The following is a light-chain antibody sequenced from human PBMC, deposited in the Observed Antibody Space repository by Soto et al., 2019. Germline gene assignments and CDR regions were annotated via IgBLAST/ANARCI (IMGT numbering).Light chain of an antibody. V-gene: IGKV3-15*01. CDR2: GAS. CDR1: QSVSSK. Sequence: TQSPGPLSVSPGEKAPLSFRASQSVSSKLAWYQQKPGQAPRLLFYGASTGATGIPARFSGSGSETEFTLSISSLQYEDFAVYYCQQYNNWPGTFGQGTKVDIK. CDR3: QQYNNWPGT. J-gene: IGKJ1*01.